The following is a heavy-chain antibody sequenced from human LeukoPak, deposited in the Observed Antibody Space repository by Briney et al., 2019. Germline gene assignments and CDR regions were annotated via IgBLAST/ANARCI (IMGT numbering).Heavy chain of an antibody. CDR2: ISGSGGST. D-gene: IGHD6-13*01. CDR3: ARGYSSSWYFSY. V-gene: IGHV3-23*01. Sequence: GGSLRLSCAASGFTFSSYAMSWVRQAPGKGLEWVSAISGSGGSTYYADSVKGRFTISRHNSKNTLYLQINSLRAEDTAVYYCARGYSSSWYFSYWGQGTLVTVSS. J-gene: IGHJ4*02. CDR1: GFTFSSYA.